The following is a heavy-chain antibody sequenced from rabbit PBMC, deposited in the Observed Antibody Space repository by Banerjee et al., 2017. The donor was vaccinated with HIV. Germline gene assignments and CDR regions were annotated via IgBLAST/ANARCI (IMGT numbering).Heavy chain of an antibody. J-gene: IGHJ4*01. CDR1: GFSFSNGYV. Sequence: QSLEESGGDLVKPEGSLTLTCTASGFSFSNGYVMCWVRQAPGKGLEWIGCINAAASWAKGRFTISKTSSTTVTLQMTSLTAADTATYFCARSYGAYDYANLWGPGTLVTVS. V-gene: IGHV1S40*01. CDR2: INAA. CDR3: ARSYGAYDYANL. D-gene: IGHD6-1*01.